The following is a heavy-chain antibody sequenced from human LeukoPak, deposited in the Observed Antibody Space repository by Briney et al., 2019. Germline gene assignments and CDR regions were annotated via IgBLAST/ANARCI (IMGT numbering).Heavy chain of an antibody. J-gene: IGHJ4*02. D-gene: IGHD1-26*01. Sequence: SETLSLTCIVSGGSIRSGAYYWSWIRQHPGKGLEWIGYTYDSGSTNYNPSLKSRVTISVDTSKNHFSLKLSSVTAADTAVYYCASGMYFFDYWGQGTLVTVSS. CDR3: ASGMYFFDY. CDR2: TYDSGST. CDR1: GGSIRSGAYY. V-gene: IGHV4-31*03.